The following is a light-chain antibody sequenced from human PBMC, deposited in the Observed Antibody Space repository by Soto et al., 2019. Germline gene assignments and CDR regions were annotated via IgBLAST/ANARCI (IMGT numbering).Light chain of an antibody. CDR3: QQYNNWPGT. Sequence: EIVMTQSPATLYVSPGERATLSCRASQSVSSNLAWYQQKPGQAPRLLIYGASTRATGIPARFSGSGSGTEFTLTLSSLQSEDFAVYYCQQYNNWPGTFGPGTKVDIK. J-gene: IGKJ3*01. CDR2: GAS. V-gene: IGKV3-15*01. CDR1: QSVSSN.